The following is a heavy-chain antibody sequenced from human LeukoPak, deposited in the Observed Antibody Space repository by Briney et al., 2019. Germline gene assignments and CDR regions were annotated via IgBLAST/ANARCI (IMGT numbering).Heavy chain of an antibody. J-gene: IGHJ4*02. V-gene: IGHV3-30*18. D-gene: IGHD6-6*01. CDR3: ANEYSSSSGDY. CDR2: ISYDGSNK. Sequence: GRSLRLSCAASGFTFSSNGMHWVRQAPGKGLEWVAVISYDGSNKYYADSVKGRFTISRDNSKNTLYLQMNSLRAEDTAVYYCANEYSSSSGDYWGQGTLVTVSS. CDR1: GFTFSSNG.